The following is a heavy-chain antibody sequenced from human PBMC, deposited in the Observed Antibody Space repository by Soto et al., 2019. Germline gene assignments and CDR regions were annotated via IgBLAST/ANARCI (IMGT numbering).Heavy chain of an antibody. CDR1: GITFSNYA. Sequence: EVQLLESGGGFVQPGGSLRLSCAASGITFSNYAMSWVRQAPGKGLAWVSGISGSGDSTYYAESVKGRFTISRDNSKNTVYLQMNSLGAEDTAVYYCASRNYYDTSGYYYWYYFDFWGQGALVTVSS. J-gene: IGHJ4*02. CDR3: ASRNYYDTSGYYYWYYFDF. V-gene: IGHV3-23*01. CDR2: ISGSGDST. D-gene: IGHD3-22*01.